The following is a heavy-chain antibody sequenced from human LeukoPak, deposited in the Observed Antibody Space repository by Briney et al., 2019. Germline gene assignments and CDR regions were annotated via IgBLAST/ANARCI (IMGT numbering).Heavy chain of an antibody. V-gene: IGHV3-23*01. D-gene: IGHD3-22*01. CDR3: AKIGHVVYDSSGYPNWFDP. CDR1: GFTFSSYA. J-gene: IGHJ5*02. Sequence: GGSLRLSCAASGFTFSSYAMSWVRQAPGKGLEWVSAISGSGGSTYYADSVKGRFTISRDNSKNTLYLQMNGLRAEDTAVYYCAKIGHVVYDSSGYPNWFDPWGQGTLVTVSS. CDR2: ISGSGGST.